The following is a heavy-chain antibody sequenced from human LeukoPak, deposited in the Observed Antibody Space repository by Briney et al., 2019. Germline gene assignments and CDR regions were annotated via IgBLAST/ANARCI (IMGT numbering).Heavy chain of an antibody. D-gene: IGHD3-10*01. CDR2: INWNGGST. CDR3: ARDFIMVRGVNDAFDI. CDR1: GFTFGNYG. J-gene: IGHJ3*02. Sequence: GGSLRLSCAASGFTFGNYGMSWVRQAPGKGLEWVSGINWNGGSTGYADSVEGRFTIFRDNAKNSLYLQMNSLRAEDTAVYYCARDFIMVRGVNDAFDIWGQGTMVTVSS. V-gene: IGHV3-20*04.